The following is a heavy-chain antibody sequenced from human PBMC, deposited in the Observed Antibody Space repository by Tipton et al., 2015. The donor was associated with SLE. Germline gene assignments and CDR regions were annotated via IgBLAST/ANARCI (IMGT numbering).Heavy chain of an antibody. V-gene: IGHV3-33*01. Sequence: SLRLSCAASGFTFSSYGMHWVRQAPGKGLEWVAVIRYDGSNKYYADSVKGRFTISRDNSKNTLYLQMNSLRAEDTAVYYCARHQPGLVDAFDIWGQGTMVTVSS. CDR1: GFTFSSYG. CDR2: IRYDGSNK. CDR3: ARHQPGLVDAFDI. J-gene: IGHJ3*02. D-gene: IGHD6-19*01.